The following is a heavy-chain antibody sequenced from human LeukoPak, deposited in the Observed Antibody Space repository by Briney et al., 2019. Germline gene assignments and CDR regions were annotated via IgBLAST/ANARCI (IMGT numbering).Heavy chain of an antibody. D-gene: IGHD3-9*01. CDR1: GVPLSRGQYY. Sequence: SETPSLTCGVSGVPLSRGQYYWAWIRQPPGEGLECIASVSYSGNDYYDPSFNSRVTLSLDTATNQFSLRFSSVTAADTAVYYCARHTIDRSLAGVPVYFDSWGQGISVTVSS. CDR2: VSYSGND. CDR3: ARHTIDRSLAGVPVYFDS. V-gene: IGHV4-39*07. J-gene: IGHJ4*02.